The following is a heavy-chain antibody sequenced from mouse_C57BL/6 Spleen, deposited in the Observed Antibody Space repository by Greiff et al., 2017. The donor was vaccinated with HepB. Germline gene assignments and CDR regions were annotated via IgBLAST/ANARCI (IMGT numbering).Heavy chain of an antibody. J-gene: IGHJ4*01. V-gene: IGHV5-17*01. CDR2: ISSGSSTI. CDR1: GFTFSDYG. Sequence: VQLKESGGGLVKPGGSLKLSCAASGFTFSDYGMHWVRQAPEKGLEWVAYISSGSSTIYYADTVKGRITISRDNAKNTLFLQMTSLRSEDTAMYYCARTRQLRFYAMDYWGQGTSVTVSS. D-gene: IGHD3-2*02. CDR3: ARTRQLRFYAMDY.